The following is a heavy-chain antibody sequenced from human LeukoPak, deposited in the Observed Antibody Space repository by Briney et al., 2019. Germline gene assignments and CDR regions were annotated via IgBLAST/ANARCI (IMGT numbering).Heavy chain of an antibody. CDR2: IIPILGIA. J-gene: IGHJ5*02. CDR3: ARGPIVVPAAMKAGNWFDP. Sequence: GASVKVSCKASGGTFSSYAIRWVRQAPGQGLKWMGRIIPILGIANYAQKFQGRVTITADKSTSTAYMELSSLRSEDTAVYYCARGPIVVPAAMKAGNWFDPWGQGTLVTVSS. D-gene: IGHD2-2*01. CDR1: GGTFSSYA. V-gene: IGHV1-69*04.